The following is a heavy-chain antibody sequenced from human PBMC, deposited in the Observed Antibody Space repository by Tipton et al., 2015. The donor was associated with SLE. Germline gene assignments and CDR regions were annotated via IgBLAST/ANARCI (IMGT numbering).Heavy chain of an antibody. J-gene: IGHJ3*01. V-gene: IGHV4-59*01. Sequence: TLSLTCAVSGVSITNTYCWNWVRQPPGKGLEWIGDICDIGSTKYNPSLKSRATISVATSKNQLSLELTSLTAADTTVYFCAGDRLDLDETENTFELWGQGTMVTVSS. CDR1: GVSITNTYC. CDR3: AGDRLDLDETENTFEL. CDR2: ICDIGST. D-gene: IGHD6-19*01.